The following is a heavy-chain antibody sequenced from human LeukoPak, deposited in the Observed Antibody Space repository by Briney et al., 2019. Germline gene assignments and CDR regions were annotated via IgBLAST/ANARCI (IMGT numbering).Heavy chain of an antibody. D-gene: IGHD3-10*01. CDR3: ARDWSYGSGSYYPGFDY. CDR2: ISAYNGNT. V-gene: IGHV1-18*01. J-gene: IGHJ4*02. CDR1: GGTFSSYA. Sequence: GASVKVSCKASGGTFSSYAISWVRQAPGQGLEWMGWISAYNGNTNYAQKLQGRVTMTTDTSTSTAYMELRSLRSDDTAVYYCARDWSYGSGSYYPGFDYWGQGTLVTVSS.